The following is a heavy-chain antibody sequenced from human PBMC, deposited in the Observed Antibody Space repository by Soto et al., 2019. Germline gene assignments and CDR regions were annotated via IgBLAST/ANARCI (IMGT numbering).Heavy chain of an antibody. CDR3: ARGAVVAATLFDY. V-gene: IGHV4-31*03. J-gene: IGHJ4*02. D-gene: IGHD2-15*01. CDR2: IYYSGST. Sequence: QVQLQESGPGLVKPSQTLSLTCTVSGGSISSGGYYWSWIRQHPGKGLEWIGYIYYSGSTYYNPSLKSRVTRSVDPSKNQFSLKLSSVTAADTDVYYCARGAVVAATLFDYWGQGTLVTVSS. CDR1: GGSISSGGYY.